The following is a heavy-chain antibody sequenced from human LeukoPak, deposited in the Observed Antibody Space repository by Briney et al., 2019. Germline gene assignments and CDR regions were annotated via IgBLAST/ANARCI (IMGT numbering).Heavy chain of an antibody. CDR3: ASTSYYDFWSGPYPPPSYYYYMDV. V-gene: IGHV4-59*11. Sequence: SETLSLTCTVSGGSISSHYWSWIRQPPGKGLEWIGYIYYSGSTNYNPSLKSQVTISVDTSKNQFSLKLSSVTAADTAVYYCASTSYYDFWSGPYPPPSYYYYMDVWGKGTTVTVSS. CDR1: GGSISSHY. J-gene: IGHJ6*03. CDR2: IYYSGST. D-gene: IGHD3-3*01.